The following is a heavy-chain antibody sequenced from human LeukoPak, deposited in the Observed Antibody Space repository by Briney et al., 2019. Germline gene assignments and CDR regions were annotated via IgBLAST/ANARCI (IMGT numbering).Heavy chain of an antibody. CDR1: GYTFTNYD. D-gene: IGHD4/OR15-4a*01. J-gene: IGHJ4*02. V-gene: IGHV1-8*01. CDR3: ARVYGEIDY. CDR2: MNPNSGNT. Sequence: ASVKVSCKASGYTFTNYDISWVRQATGQGLEWMGWMNPNSGNTGYAQNLQGRVTMTRDTSISTAYMELTSLRSEDTAVYYCARVYGEIDYWGQGTLVTVSS.